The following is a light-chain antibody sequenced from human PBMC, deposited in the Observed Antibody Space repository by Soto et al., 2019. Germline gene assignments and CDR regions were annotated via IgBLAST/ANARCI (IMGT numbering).Light chain of an antibody. V-gene: IGKV3-20*01. CDR2: GAS. Sequence: EIVLTQSPGTLSLSPGERATLSCRASQSVTSSYLAWYQQKPGQAPRLLIYGASSRATGIPDRFSGSGSGTDFTLTISRLEPEDFAVYYCQQYGSSPGTFGQGNKVAIK. J-gene: IGKJ1*01. CDR1: QSVTSSY. CDR3: QQYGSSPGT.